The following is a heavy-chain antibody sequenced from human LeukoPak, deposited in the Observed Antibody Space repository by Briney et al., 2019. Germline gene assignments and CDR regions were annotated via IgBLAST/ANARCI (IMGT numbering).Heavy chain of an antibody. CDR1: GFTFSSYS. J-gene: IGHJ5*02. Sequence: PGGSLRLSCAASGFTFSSYSMNWVRQAPGKGLEWVSSISSSSSYIYYADSVKGRFTISRDNAKNSLYLQMNSLRAEDTAVYYCARGVEGCSSTSCYLWFDPWGQGTLVTVSS. CDR2: ISSSSSYI. V-gene: IGHV3-21*01. CDR3: ARGVEGCSSTSCYLWFDP. D-gene: IGHD2-2*01.